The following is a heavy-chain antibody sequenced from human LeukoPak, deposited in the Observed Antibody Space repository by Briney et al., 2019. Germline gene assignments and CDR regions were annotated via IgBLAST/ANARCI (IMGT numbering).Heavy chain of an antibody. CDR1: GFTVSSNY. J-gene: IGHJ3*02. CDR2: IYSGGST. D-gene: IGHD3-22*01. CDR3: ARDYDSSGYSHDAFDI. V-gene: IGHV3-53*01. Sequence: GGSLRLSCAASGFTVSSNYMSWVRQAPGKGLEWVSVIYSGGSTYYADSVEGRFTISRDNSKNTLYLQMNSLRAEDTAVYYCARDYDSSGYSHDAFDIWGQGTMVTVSS.